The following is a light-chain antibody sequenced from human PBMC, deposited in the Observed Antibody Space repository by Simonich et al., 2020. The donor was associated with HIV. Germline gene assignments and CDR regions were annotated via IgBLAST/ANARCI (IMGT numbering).Light chain of an antibody. Sequence: DIVMTQSPDSLAVSLGERATINCKSSQRFLYRSNNKNYLAWYQQKPGQPPKLLIYWASTRESGVPDRFSGSGSGTDFTLTSSSLQAEDGAVYYCQQYYSTPPTFGQGTKVEIK. V-gene: IGKV4-1*01. CDR2: WAS. J-gene: IGKJ1*01. CDR3: QQYYSTPPT. CDR1: QRFLYRSNNKNY.